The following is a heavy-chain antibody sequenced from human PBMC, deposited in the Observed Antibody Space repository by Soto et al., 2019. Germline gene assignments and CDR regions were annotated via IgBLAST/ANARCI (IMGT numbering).Heavy chain of an antibody. J-gene: IGHJ6*02. Sequence: ESGPTLVNPTATLTLTCSVSGFSLTNGRMGVSWIRQPPGKALEWLAHFFSDAERSYSTSMQSRLNMYKDSSGSQVVLTMTNMAPADTATYFCARMDGDYNYYGLDVWGHGIAVTVSS. D-gene: IGHD4-17*01. V-gene: IGHV2-26*01. CDR1: GFSLTNGRMG. CDR2: FFSDAER. CDR3: ARMDGDYNYYGLDV.